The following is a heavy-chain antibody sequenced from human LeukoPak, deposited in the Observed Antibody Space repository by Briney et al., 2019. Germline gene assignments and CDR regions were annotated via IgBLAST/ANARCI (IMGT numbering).Heavy chain of an antibody. CDR1: GFTFSTYG. CDR2: MQYDGSIK. Sequence: GGSLRLSCAASGFTFSTYGMHWVRQAPGKGLEWVAFMQYDGSIKLYADSVKGRFTISRDNSKNPLYLQMNSVRGEDPAVYSCAKALVGSGWREDYWGQGTLVSVSS. J-gene: IGHJ4*02. D-gene: IGHD6-19*01. CDR3: AKALVGSGWREDY. V-gene: IGHV3-30*02.